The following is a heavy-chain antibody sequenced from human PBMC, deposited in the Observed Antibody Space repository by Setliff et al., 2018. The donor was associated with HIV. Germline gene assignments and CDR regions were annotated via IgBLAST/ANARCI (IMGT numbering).Heavy chain of an antibody. J-gene: IGHJ3*02. CDR2: INHNRNT. CDR1: GGSFSGNY. CDR3: ARAPNRIGNMVRGVSRAFDT. V-gene: IGHV4-34*01. Sequence: PSETLSLTCAVYGGSFSGNYWTWIRQPPGQGLEWIGEINHNRNTSYSPSLKSRVTISVDTSKNQFSLRVNSVTAADTAVYYCARAPNRIGNMVRGVSRAFDTWSQGTLVTVSS. D-gene: IGHD3-10*01.